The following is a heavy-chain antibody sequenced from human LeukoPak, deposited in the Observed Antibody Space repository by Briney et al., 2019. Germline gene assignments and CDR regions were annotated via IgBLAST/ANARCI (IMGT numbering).Heavy chain of an antibody. Sequence: SETLSLTCAVYGGSLSGYYWSWIRQPPGKGLEWIGEINHSGSTNYNPSLKSRVTISVDTSKNQFSLKLSSVTAADTAVYYCSRLGWDSSGYYPDYWGQGTLVTVSS. J-gene: IGHJ4*02. CDR1: GGSLSGYY. V-gene: IGHV4-34*01. D-gene: IGHD3-22*01. CDR3: SRLGWDSSGYYPDY. CDR2: INHSGST.